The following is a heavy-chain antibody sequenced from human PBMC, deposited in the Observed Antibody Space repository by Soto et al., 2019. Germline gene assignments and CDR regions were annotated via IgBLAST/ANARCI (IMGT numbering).Heavy chain of an antibody. CDR1: GGTFSTHA. CDR2: IIPISGTT. D-gene: IGHD2-15*01. CDR3: ARGYCSGGNCYSGMDV. V-gene: IGHV1-69*13. J-gene: IGHJ6*02. Sequence: GASVKVSCKASGGTFSTHAIIWVRQAPGHGLEWMGGIIPISGTTYYTQKFQGRVTITADEPTSTAFMELSSLKSEDTAVVYCARGYCSGGNCYSGMDVWGQGTMVTVSS.